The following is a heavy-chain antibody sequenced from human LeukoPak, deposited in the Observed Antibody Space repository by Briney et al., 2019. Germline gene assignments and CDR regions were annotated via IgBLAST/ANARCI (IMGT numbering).Heavy chain of an antibody. CDR2: IYYTGST. CDR3: ARHEWQQLVKFDY. D-gene: IGHD6-13*01. CDR1: GDSITGYY. Sequence: SETLSLTCSVSGDSITGYYWGWIRQPPGKGLEWIGNIYYTGSTYYNPSLKGRVTISVDTSKNQFSLKVSSVTAADTAVYYCARHEWQQLVKFDYWGQGALVTVSS. J-gene: IGHJ4*02. V-gene: IGHV4-39*01.